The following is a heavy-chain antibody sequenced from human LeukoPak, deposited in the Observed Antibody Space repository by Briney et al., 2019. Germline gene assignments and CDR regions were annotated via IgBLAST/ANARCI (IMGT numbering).Heavy chain of an antibody. CDR3: ARVEAYCSSTSCSNWFDP. CDR2: IYTSGST. Sequence: SETLSLTCTVSGGSISSYYWSWIRQPAGKGLEWIGRIYTSGSTNYNPSLKSRVTMSVDTSKNQFSLKLSSVTAADTAVYYCARVEAYCSSTSCSNWFDPWGQGTLVTVSS. D-gene: IGHD2-2*01. J-gene: IGHJ5*02. CDR1: GGSISSYY. V-gene: IGHV4-4*07.